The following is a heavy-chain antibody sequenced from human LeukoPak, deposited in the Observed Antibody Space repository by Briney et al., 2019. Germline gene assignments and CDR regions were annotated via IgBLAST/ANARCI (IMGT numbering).Heavy chain of an antibody. J-gene: IGHJ4*02. CDR3: TRGLVVPAANGY. CDR2: IRSKAYGGTT. V-gene: IGHV3-49*04. Sequence: PGGSLRLSCTASGFTFGDYAMSWVRQAPGEGLEWVGFIRSKAYGGTTGYAASVKGRFTISRDDSESIAYLQMNSLKTEDTAVYYCTRGLVVPAANGYWGQGTLATVSS. CDR1: GFTFGDYA. D-gene: IGHD2-2*01.